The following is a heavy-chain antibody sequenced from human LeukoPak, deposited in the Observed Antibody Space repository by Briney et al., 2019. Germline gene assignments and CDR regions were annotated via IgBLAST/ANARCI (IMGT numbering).Heavy chain of an antibody. V-gene: IGHV5-51*01. D-gene: IGHD3-22*01. CDR3: ARHVDDSIGYYYRTMYYFDY. J-gene: IGHJ4*02. CDR2: ISPGDSDT. CDR1: GYSFTTYR. Sequence: GESLKISCKGSGYSFTTYRIGWVRQMPGKGLEWMGIISPGDSDTRYSPSFQGQVTISADKSISTAYLQWSSLKASDTDMYYCARHVDDSIGYYYRTMYYFDYWGQGSLVTVSS.